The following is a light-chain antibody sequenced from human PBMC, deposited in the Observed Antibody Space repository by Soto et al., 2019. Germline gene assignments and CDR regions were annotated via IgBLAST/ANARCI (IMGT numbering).Light chain of an antibody. J-gene: IGKJ1*01. CDR1: QSVLYSSNNKHY. CDR3: QQYYSTSWT. Sequence: DIVMTQSPDSLAVSLGERATINCKSSQSVLYSSNNKHYLAWYQQKPGQPPKLLIYWASTRESGVPDRFRGSGSGTDIALTISSLQAEDVAVYYCQQYYSTSWTFGQGTKVEIK. CDR2: WAS. V-gene: IGKV4-1*01.